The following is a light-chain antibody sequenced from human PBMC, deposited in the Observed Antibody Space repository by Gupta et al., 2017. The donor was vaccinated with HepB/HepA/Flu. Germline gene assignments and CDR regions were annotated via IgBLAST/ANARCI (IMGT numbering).Light chain of an antibody. CDR3: ASWDDSLNVVA. Sequence: QSVLTPPPSAPGTPWPRVTISCSGSSSNIGSNTVNWYQQLPGTAPKLLIYSNYRQPSGVPDRFSGSKSGTSASLAISGLQSEDEADYDCASWDDSLNVVAFGGGTNLTVL. J-gene: IGLJ2*01. CDR2: SNY. CDR1: SSNIGSNT. V-gene: IGLV1-44*01.